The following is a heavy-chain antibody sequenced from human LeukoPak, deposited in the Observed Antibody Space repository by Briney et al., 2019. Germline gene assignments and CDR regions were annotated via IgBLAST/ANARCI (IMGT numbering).Heavy chain of an antibody. CDR1: GVSFSGYY. CDR3: ARVAGRYYDSSGYPDY. Sequence: PAETLSLTCAVYGVSFSGYYWSWIRQPPGKGLEWIGEINHGGSTNYNPSLKRRVSISVETSKNQLSLKVSSVTAADTAVYYCARVAGRYYDSSGYPDYWGQGTLVTVSS. J-gene: IGHJ4*02. CDR2: INHGGST. D-gene: IGHD3-22*01. V-gene: IGHV4-34*01.